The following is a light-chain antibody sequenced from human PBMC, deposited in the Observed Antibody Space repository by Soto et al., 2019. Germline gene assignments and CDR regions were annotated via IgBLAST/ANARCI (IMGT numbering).Light chain of an antibody. Sequence: DIVMTQSPLSLPVTPGEPASISRRSSQSLRHSNGYNYLHWYLQKPGQSPQPLIYLGSFRASGVPDRFSGSGLGTDFTLRISRVAAEGVGAYYCMQALRTPWTFGQGTKVEIK. CDR3: MQALRTPWT. V-gene: IGKV2-28*01. CDR1: QSLRHSNGYNY. J-gene: IGKJ1*01. CDR2: LGS.